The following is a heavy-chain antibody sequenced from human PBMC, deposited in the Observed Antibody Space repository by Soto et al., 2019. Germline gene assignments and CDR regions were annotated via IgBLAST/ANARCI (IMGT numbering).Heavy chain of an antibody. Sequence: GGSLRLSCAASGFTFSSYAMHWVRQAPGRGLEWVAVISYDGSNKYYADSVKGRFTISRDNSKNTLYLQMNSLRAEDTAVYYCANGAGSPPGPFDYWGQGTLVTVSS. D-gene: IGHD1-26*01. J-gene: IGHJ4*02. V-gene: IGHV3-30*04. CDR2: ISYDGSNK. CDR1: GFTFSSYA. CDR3: ANGAGSPPGPFDY.